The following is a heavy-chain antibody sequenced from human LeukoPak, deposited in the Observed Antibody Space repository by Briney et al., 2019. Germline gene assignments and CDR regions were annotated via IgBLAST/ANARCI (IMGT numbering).Heavy chain of an antibody. CDR3: ARNSHGYSSGWLQFNFDY. Sequence: ASVKVSCKASGYTFTSYGITWVRQAPGQGLEWMGWINTYNGNTNYVQNLQGRVTMTTDTSTSTAYMELRSLRSDDTAVYCCARNSHGYSSGWLQFNFDYWGQGTLVTVSS. J-gene: IGHJ4*02. CDR1: GYTFTSYG. V-gene: IGHV1-18*01. CDR2: INTYNGNT. D-gene: IGHD6-19*01.